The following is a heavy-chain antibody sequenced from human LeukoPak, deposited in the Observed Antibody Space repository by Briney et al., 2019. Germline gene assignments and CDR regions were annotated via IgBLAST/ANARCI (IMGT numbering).Heavy chain of an antibody. CDR1: GGSISSYY. CDR2: IYYSGGT. D-gene: IGHD1-14*01. CDR3: AAPPDY. V-gene: IGHV4-59*08. J-gene: IGHJ4*02. Sequence: SETLSLTCTVSGGSISSYYWSWIRQPPGKGLGWIGYIYYSGGTNYNPSLKSRVTISVDTSKNQFSLRLSSVTAADTAVYYCAAPPDYWGQGTLVTVSS.